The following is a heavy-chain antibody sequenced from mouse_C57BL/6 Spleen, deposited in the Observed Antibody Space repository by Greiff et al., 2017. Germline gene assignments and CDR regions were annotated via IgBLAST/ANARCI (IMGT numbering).Heavy chain of an antibody. CDR3: ARERGSYYSNSGHFDV. CDR1: GFSLTSYG. D-gene: IGHD2-5*01. J-gene: IGHJ1*03. Sequence: QVQLQQSGPGLVQPSQSLSITCTVSGFSLTSYGVHWVRQSPGKGLEWLGVIWSGGSTDYNAAFISRLSISKDNSKSQVFFKMNSLQADDTAIYYCARERGSYYSNSGHFDVWGTGTTVTVSS. V-gene: IGHV2-2*01. CDR2: IWSGGST.